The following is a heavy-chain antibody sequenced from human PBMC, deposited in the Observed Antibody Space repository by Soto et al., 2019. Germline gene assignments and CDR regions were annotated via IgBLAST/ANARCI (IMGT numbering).Heavy chain of an antibody. J-gene: IGHJ5*02. CDR3: ARLIAGATFGNWFDP. V-gene: IGHV1-69*13. D-gene: IGHD1-26*01. Sequence: SVKVSCKASGGTFSSYAISWVRQAPGQGLEWTGGIIPIFGTANYAQKFQGRVTITADESTSTAYMELSSLRSEDTAVYYCARLIAGATFGNWFDPWGQGTLVTVSS. CDR2: IIPIFGTA. CDR1: GGTFSSYA.